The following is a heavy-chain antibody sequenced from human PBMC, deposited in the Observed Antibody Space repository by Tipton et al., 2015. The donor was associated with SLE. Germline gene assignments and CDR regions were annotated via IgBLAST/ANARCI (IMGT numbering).Heavy chain of an antibody. CDR3: ATQYYDYWSGDYLSPHY. CDR1: GVSIRDYS. D-gene: IGHD3-3*01. Sequence: TLSLTCTVSGVSIRDYSWIWIRQPAGKGLEWIGRVYGRGSTNYNPSLGGRVTISVDTSKNQFSLNLSSVAAADTAVYYCATQYYDYWSGDYLSPHYWGQGTLVTVSS. V-gene: IGHV4-4*07. CDR2: VYGRGST. J-gene: IGHJ4*02.